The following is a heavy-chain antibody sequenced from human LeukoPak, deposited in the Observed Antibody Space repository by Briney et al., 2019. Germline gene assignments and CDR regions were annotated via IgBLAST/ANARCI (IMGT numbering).Heavy chain of an antibody. Sequence: PGGALRLSWVVSGFSVSNNYVSWGRQAPGKGLGWVSVIYSGNTIKYADSVKGRFTISRDNSKNTVYLQMSSLRAEDTALYYCATIGTGDYRDDSWGQGTLVTVSS. CDR1: GFSVSNNY. CDR3: ATIGTGDYRDDS. J-gene: IGHJ5*01. D-gene: IGHD3/OR15-3a*01. CDR2: IYSGNTI. V-gene: IGHV3-66*01.